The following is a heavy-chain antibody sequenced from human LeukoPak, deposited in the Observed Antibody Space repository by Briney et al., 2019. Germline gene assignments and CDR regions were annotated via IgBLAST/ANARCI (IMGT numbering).Heavy chain of an antibody. CDR1: GGSISSYY. CDR3: ARVKSIAAAGIDY. CDR2: IYYSGST. D-gene: IGHD6-13*01. J-gene: IGHJ4*02. Sequence: SETLSLTCTVSGGSISSYYWSWIRQPPGKGLEWIGYIYYSGSTNYNPSLKSRVTISVDTSKNQFSLKLNSVTAADTAVYYCARVKSIAAAGIDYWGQGTLVTVSS. V-gene: IGHV4-59*12.